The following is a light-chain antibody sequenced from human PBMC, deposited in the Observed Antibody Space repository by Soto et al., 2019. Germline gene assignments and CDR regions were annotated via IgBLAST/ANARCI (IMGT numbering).Light chain of an antibody. V-gene: IGKV3-15*01. Sequence: EIVMTQSPATLSVSPGERATLSCRASQSVSSNLAWYQQKPGQAPGLLIYGASTRATGIPARFSGSGSGTEFTLTISSLQSEEFAVYYCQQYNNWPQTFGQGTKVEIK. CDR1: QSVSSN. J-gene: IGKJ1*01. CDR3: QQYNNWPQT. CDR2: GAS.